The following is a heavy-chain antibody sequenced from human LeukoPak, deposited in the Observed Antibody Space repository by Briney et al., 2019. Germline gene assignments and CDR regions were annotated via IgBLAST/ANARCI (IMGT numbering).Heavy chain of an antibody. CDR2: VHHSGNT. CDR3: AYSGSYGHLGY. CDR1: GGSVSDYY. D-gene: IGHD1-26*01. J-gene: IGHJ4*02. Sequence: PSETLSLTCIVSGGSVSDYYWNWIRQPPGKGLEWIGYVHHSGNTNYNPFLKSRVTISVDTSKNQFSLKLSSVTAADTAVYYCAYSGSYGHLGYWGQGIPVTVSS. V-gene: IGHV4-59*02.